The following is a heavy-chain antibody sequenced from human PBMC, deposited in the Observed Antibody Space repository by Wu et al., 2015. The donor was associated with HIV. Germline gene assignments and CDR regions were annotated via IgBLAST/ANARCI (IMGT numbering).Heavy chain of an antibody. CDR2: SDPNSGGT. D-gene: IGHD6-13*01. J-gene: IGHJ5*02. CDR3: ARDPQEGSSWFDP. V-gene: IGHV1-2*02. Sequence: QVQLVQSGAEVKKPGASVKVSCKASGYTFTGYFIHWVRQAPGQGLEWMGWSDPNSGGTKYAQKFQGRVTMTRDTSISTAYMELRSLRSDDTAVYYCARDPQEGSSWFDPGAREPWSPSPQ. CDR1: GYTFTGYF.